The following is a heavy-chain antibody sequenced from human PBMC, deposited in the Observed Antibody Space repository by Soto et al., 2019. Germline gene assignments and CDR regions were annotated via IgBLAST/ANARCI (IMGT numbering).Heavy chain of an antibody. D-gene: IGHD3-9*01. Sequence: ASVKVSCKASGYTLTSYDINWVRQATGQGLEWMGWMNPNSGNTGYAQKFQGRVTMTRNTSISTAYMELSSLRSEDTAVYYCARAPVLRYFDWLFRWFDPWGQGTLVTVSS. CDR3: ARAPVLRYFDWLFRWFDP. J-gene: IGHJ5*02. V-gene: IGHV1-8*01. CDR2: MNPNSGNT. CDR1: GYTLTSYD.